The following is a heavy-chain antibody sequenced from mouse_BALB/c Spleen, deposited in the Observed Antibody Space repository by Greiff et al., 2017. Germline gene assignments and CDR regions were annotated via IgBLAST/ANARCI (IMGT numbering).Heavy chain of an antibody. CDR3: ARQGELGPYAMDD. CDR2: ISSGGSYT. CDR1: GFTFSSYA. Sequence: EVKLVESGGGLVKPGGSLKLSCAASGFTFSSYAMSWVRQTPEKRLEWVATISSGGSYTYYPDSVKGRFTISRDNAKNTLYLQMSSLRSEDTAMYYCARQGELGPYAMDDWGQGTSVTVSS. D-gene: IGHD4-1*01. J-gene: IGHJ4*01. V-gene: IGHV5-9-3*01.